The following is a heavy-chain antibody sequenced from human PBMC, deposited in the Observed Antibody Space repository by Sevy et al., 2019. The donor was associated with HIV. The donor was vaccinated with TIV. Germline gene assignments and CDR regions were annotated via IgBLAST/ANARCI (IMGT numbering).Heavy chain of an antibody. J-gene: IGHJ4*02. CDR3: ARGGRYCISTSCLWSFDY. CDR2: ISSSSGYI. Sequence: GGSLRLSCAASGFTFSSYWMSWVRQAPGKGLEWVSSISSSSGYIYYADSVKGRFTISRDNAKNSLYLQMNSLRAEDTAVYYCARGGRYCISTSCLWSFDYWGQGTLVTVSS. CDR1: GFTFSSYW. V-gene: IGHV3-21*01. D-gene: IGHD2-2*01.